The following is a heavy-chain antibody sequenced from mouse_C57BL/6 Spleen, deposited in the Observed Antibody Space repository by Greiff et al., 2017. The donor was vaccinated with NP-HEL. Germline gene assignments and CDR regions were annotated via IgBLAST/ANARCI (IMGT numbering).Heavy chain of an antibody. Sequence: EVKLVESGGGLVKPGGSLKLSCAASGFTFSDYGMHWVRQAPEKGLEWVAYISSGSSTIYYADTVKGRFTISRDNAKNTLFLQMTSLRSEDTAMYYCARGPTVVAHWYFDVWGTGTTVTVSS. CDR1: GFTFSDYG. D-gene: IGHD1-1*01. J-gene: IGHJ1*03. CDR2: ISSGSSTI. V-gene: IGHV5-17*01. CDR3: ARGPTVVAHWYFDV.